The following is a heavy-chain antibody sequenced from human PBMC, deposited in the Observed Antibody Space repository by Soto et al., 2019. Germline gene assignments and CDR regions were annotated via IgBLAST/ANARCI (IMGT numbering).Heavy chain of an antibody. CDR2: IYYSGST. CDR1: GFTFSTYA. J-gene: IGHJ4*01. V-gene: IGHV4-39*01. CDR3: ARRGSGHQHFDY. D-gene: IGHD2-15*01. Sequence: PGGSLRLSCAASGFTFSTYAMAWVRQAPGKGLEWIGSIYYSGSTYYSPSLKSRLTISVDTSRNQFSLKLSSVTAADTAVYYCARRGSGHQHFDYWGHGTLVTVS.